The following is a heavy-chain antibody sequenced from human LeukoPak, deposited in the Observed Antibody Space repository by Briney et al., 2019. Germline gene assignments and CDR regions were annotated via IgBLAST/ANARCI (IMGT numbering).Heavy chain of an antibody. Sequence: SETLSLTCTVSGGSLSSYYWSWIRQPPGKGLEWIGYIYYSGSTNYNPSLKSRVTISVDTSKNQFSLKLSSVTAADTAVYYCARDHPQSVSGSYYSQYYGMDVWGQGTTVTVSS. V-gene: IGHV4-59*01. CDR3: ARDHPQSVSGSYYSQYYGMDV. CDR1: GGSLSSYY. J-gene: IGHJ6*02. CDR2: IYYSGST. D-gene: IGHD1-26*01.